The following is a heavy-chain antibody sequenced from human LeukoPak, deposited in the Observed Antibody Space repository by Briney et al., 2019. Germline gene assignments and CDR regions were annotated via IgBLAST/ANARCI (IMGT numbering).Heavy chain of an antibody. Sequence: GGSLRLSCAASGFTFDDYAMHWVRQAPGKGLEWVSGISWNSGSRGYVDSVKGRFTISRDNAKNSLYLQMNSLRAGDTAFYYCAKDRHYDSSGQFDYWGQGTLVTVSS. V-gene: IGHV3-9*01. CDR1: GFTFDDYA. CDR3: AKDRHYDSSGQFDY. CDR2: ISWNSGSR. J-gene: IGHJ4*02. D-gene: IGHD3-22*01.